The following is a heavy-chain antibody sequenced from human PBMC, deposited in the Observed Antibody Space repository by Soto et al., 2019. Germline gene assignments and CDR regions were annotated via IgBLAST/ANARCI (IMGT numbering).Heavy chain of an antibody. D-gene: IGHD2-2*02. CDR2: INAGNGNT. V-gene: IGHV1-3*01. CDR1: GYTFTSYA. Sequence: ASVKVSCKASGYTFTSYAMHWVRQAPGQRLEWMGWINAGNGNTKYSQKFQGRVTITRDTFASTAYMELSSLRSEDTAVYYCARVADCSSTSCYTWWFDPWGQGTLVTVSS. J-gene: IGHJ5*02. CDR3: ARVADCSSTSCYTWWFDP.